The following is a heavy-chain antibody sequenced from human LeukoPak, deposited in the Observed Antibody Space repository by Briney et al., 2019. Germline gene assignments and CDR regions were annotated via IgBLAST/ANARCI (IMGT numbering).Heavy chain of an antibody. Sequence: GGSLRLSCAASGFTFDDYAMHWVRQAPGKGLEWVSLISGDGGGTYYADSVKGRFTISRDNSKNSLYLQMNSLRTEDTALYYCAKDARYCSGGSCPPPNFGYWGQGTLVTVSS. CDR3: AKDARYCSGGSCPPPNFGY. CDR1: GFTFDDYA. CDR2: ISGDGGGT. J-gene: IGHJ4*02. V-gene: IGHV3-43*02. D-gene: IGHD2-15*01.